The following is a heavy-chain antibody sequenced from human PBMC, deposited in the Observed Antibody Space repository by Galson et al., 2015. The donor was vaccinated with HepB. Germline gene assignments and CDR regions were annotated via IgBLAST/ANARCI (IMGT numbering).Heavy chain of an antibody. CDR1: RFTFSSYA. V-gene: IGHV3-64D*06. CDR2: ISSNGGST. CDR3: VRDSNSLPYWYFDL. D-gene: IGHD5-18*01. J-gene: IGHJ2*01. Sequence: SLRLSCAASRFTFSSYAMHWVRQAPGKGPEYVSAISSNGGSTYYADSVKGRFTISRDNSKNTLYLQMSSLRAEDTAVYYCVRDSNSLPYWYFDLWGRGTLVTVSS.